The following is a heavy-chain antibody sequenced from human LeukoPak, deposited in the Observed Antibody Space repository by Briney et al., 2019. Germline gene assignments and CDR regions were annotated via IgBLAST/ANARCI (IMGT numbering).Heavy chain of an antibody. V-gene: IGHV3-66*01. CDR3: ARDQGGITRY. J-gene: IGHJ4*02. CDR2: IYSGDYT. D-gene: IGHD3-10*01. Sequence: GGSLRLSCAASGFTVSSNYMSWVRQAPGKGLEWVSVIYSGDYTYYADSVKGRFTISRDNSKNTLYLQMNSLRAEDTAVYYCARDQGGITRYWGQGTLVTVSS. CDR1: GFTVSSNY.